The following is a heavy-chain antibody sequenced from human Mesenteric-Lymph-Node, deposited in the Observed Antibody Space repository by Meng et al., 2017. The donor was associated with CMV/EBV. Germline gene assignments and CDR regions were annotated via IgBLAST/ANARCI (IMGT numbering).Heavy chain of an antibody. V-gene: IGHV3-30*03. CDR3: ARGGSGPLDY. CDR2: ISYDGSNK. Sequence: LSCAASGFTFSSYSMNWVRQAPGKGLEWVAVISYDGSNKYYADSVKGRFTISRDNSKNTLYLQMNSLRAEDTAVYYCARGGSGPLDYWGQGTLVTVSS. CDR1: GFTFSSYS. J-gene: IGHJ4*02.